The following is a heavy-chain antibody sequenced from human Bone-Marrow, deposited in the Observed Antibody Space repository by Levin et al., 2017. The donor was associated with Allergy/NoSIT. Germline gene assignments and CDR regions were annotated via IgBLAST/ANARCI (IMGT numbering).Heavy chain of an antibody. J-gene: IGHJ4*02. CDR3: AKDTYTCSGGSCYFFDY. V-gene: IGHV3-30*18. D-gene: IGHD2-15*01. Sequence: GGSLRLSCAVSGFTFRNYAMHWVRQAPGRGQEWVAFISLDGNTQYYADSVKGRFTVSRDNSNNTLHLQMNSLRVEDTAIYYCAKDTYTCSGGSCYFFDYWGQGALVTVSS. CDR1: GFTFRNYA. CDR2: ISLDGNTQ.